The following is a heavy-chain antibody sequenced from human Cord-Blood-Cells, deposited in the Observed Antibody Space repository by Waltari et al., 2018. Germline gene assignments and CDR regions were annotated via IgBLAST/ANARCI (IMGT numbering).Heavy chain of an antibody. D-gene: IGHD5-12*01. CDR1: GGSISSSSYY. CDR2: IYYSGRT. Sequence: QLQLQESGPGLVKPSETLSLTCTVSGGSISSSSYYWGCLRQPPGKGLEWIGSIYYSGRTYYNPSLKSRVTISVDTSKNQFSLKLSSVTAADTAVYYCARPDRIVATIDYWGQGTLVTVSS. CDR3: ARPDRIVATIDY. J-gene: IGHJ4*02. V-gene: IGHV4-39*01.